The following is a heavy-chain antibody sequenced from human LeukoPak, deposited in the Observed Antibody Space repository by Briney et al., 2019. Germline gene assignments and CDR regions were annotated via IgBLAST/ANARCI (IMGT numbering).Heavy chain of an antibody. CDR3: ARDPFVAAAGTIFWFDP. CDR1: GGIFSSYA. V-gene: IGHV1-69*04. J-gene: IGHJ5*02. CDR2: IIPILGIA. D-gene: IGHD6-13*01. Sequence: GASVEVSCKASGGIFSSYAISWVRQAPGQGLEWMGRIIPILGIANYAQKFQGRVTITADKSTSTAYMELSSLRSEDTAVYYCARDPFVAAAGTIFWFDPWGQGTLVTVSS.